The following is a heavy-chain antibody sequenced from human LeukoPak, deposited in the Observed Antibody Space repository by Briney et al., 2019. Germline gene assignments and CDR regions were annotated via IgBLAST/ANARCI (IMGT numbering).Heavy chain of an antibody. CDR1: GFTFNNYW. Sequence: GGYLRLYCAASGFTFNNYWMSWVRQAPGKGREWVANIKEDGSEKYYVDSVKGRFTISRDNARNSLYLQMNSLRAEDTAVYYCASGRQLGYWGQGTLVTVSS. CDR3: ASGRQLGY. V-gene: IGHV3-7*01. CDR2: IKEDGSEK. J-gene: IGHJ4*02. D-gene: IGHD6-13*01.